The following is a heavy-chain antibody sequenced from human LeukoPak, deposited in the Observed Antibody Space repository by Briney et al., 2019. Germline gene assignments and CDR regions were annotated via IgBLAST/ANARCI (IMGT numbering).Heavy chain of an antibody. D-gene: IGHD2-21*01. J-gene: IGHJ3*02. CDR3: ARGRSIPNDAFDI. V-gene: IGHV3-7*01. CDR2: IKQDGSEK. CDR1: GFTFSSYW. Sequence: GGSLRLSCAASGFTFSSYWMSWVRQAPGKGLEWVANIKQDGSEKYYVDSVKGRFTISRDNAKNSLYLQMNSLRAEDTAVYYCARGRSIPNDAFDIWGQGTMVTVSS.